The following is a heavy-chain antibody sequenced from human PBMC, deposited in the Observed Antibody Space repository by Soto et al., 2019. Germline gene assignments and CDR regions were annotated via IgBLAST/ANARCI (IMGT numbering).Heavy chain of an antibody. CDR2: ISSSSSYI. CDR1: GFIFSSYS. CDR3: ARDTGTRAD. D-gene: IGHD1-7*01. Sequence: VQLMESGGGVVQPGRSLRLSCAASGFIFSSYSMNWVRQAPGKGLEWVSSISSSSSYIYYADSVKGRFTISRDNAKNSLYLQMNSLRAEDTAVYYCARDTGTRADWGQGTLVTVSS. V-gene: IGHV3-21*02. J-gene: IGHJ4*02.